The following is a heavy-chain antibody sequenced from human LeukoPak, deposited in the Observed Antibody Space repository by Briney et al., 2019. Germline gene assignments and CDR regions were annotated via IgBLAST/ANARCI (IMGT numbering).Heavy chain of an antibody. J-gene: IGHJ4*02. CDR3: ARTNYGSGSSYSDLDY. CDR2: IYPGDSDT. CDR1: GYSFTSYW. Sequence: GESLKISCKGSGYSFTSYWIGWVRQMPGKGLEWMGIIYPGDSDTRYSPSFQGQVTISADKSISTAYLQWSSLKASDTAMYYRARTNYGSGSSYSDLDYWGQGTLVTVSS. D-gene: IGHD3-10*01. V-gene: IGHV5-51*01.